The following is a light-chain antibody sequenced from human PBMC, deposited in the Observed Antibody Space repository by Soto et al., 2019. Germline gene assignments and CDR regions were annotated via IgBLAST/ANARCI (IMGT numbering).Light chain of an antibody. CDR3: QRYNAFSQT. CDR1: QRINNW. V-gene: IGKV1-5*01. CDR2: DAS. J-gene: IGKJ1*01. Sequence: IQMTQSPFTLSASVGDRVTITCRASQRINNWVAWYQQKPGKAPKVLIYDASTLDSGVPSRFSGSGSGTEFTLTIDTLQPDDFATYYCQRYNAFSQTFGQGTKVDIK.